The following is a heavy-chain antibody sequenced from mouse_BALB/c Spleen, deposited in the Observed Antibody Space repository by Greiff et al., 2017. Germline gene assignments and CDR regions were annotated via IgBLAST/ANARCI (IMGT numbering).Heavy chain of an antibody. CDR1: GYSFTGYF. J-gene: IGHJ4*01. D-gene: IGHD1-1*01. Sequence: VQLKESGPELVKPGASVKISCKASGYSFTGYFMNWVKQSHGKSLEWIGRINPYNGDTFYNQKFKGKATLTVDKSSSTAHMELLSLTSEDSAVYYCGRGTGGASLLRYGAMDYWGQGTSVTVSS. V-gene: IGHV1-37*01. CDR2: INPYNGDT. CDR3: GRGTGGASLLRYGAMDY.